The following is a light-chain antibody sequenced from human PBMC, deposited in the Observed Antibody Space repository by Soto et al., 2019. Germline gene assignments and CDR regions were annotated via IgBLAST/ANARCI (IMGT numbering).Light chain of an antibody. CDR2: DAS. Sequence: EVVLTQSPATLSLSPGERATLSCRASQSVCRYLAWYQQRPGQAPRIIIYDASDRATGIPARFSGSGSGTDFTLAISSLEPEEFAVYYCQQRNNWLLTFDQGTKVDIK. V-gene: IGKV3-11*01. CDR1: QSVCRY. CDR3: QQRNNWLLT. J-gene: IGKJ1*01.